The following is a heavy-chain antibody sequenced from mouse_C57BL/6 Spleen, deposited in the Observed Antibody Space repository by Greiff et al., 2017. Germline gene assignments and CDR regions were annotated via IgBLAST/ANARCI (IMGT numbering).Heavy chain of an antibody. CDR1: GYSITSGYY. D-gene: IGHD4-1*01. CDR3: ARDWDGPFAY. V-gene: IGHV3-6*01. Sequence: EVKLVESGPGLVKPSQSLSLTCSVTGYSITSGYYWNWIRQFPGNKLEWMGYISYDGSNNYNPSLKNRISITRDTSKNQFFLKLNSVTTEDTATYYCARDWDGPFAYWGQGTLVTVSA. CDR2: ISYDGSN. J-gene: IGHJ3*01.